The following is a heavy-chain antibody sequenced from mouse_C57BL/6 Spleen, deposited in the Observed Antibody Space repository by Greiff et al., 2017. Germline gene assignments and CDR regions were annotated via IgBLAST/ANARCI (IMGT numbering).Heavy chain of an antibody. J-gene: IGHJ2*01. V-gene: IGHV5-9*01. Sequence: EVKLMESGGGLVKPGGSLKFSCAASGFTFSSYTMSWVRQTPEKRLEWVATISGGGGNTYYPDSVKGRFTISRDNAKNTLYLQMSSLRSDDTALYYCSRHRAAFSFDYWGQGTTLTVSA. CDR3: SRHRAAFSFDY. CDR2: ISGGGGNT. CDR1: GFTFSSYT.